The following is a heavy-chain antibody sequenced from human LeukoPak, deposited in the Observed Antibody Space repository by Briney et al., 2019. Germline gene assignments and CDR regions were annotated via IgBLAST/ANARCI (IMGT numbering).Heavy chain of an antibody. J-gene: IGHJ6*02. V-gene: IGHV3-23*01. Sequence: GGSLRLSCAASGYTFSSYAMSWVRQAPGKGLEWVSAISGSGGSTYYADSVKGRFTISRDNSKNTLYLQMNSLRAEHTAVYYCAKGVAVASDYYGMDVWGQGTTVTVSS. D-gene: IGHD6-19*01. CDR1: GYTFSSYA. CDR3: AKGVAVASDYYGMDV. CDR2: ISGSGGST.